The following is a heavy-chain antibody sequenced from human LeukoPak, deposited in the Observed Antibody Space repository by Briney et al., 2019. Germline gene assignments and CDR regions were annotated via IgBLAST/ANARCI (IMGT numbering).Heavy chain of an antibody. CDR1: GFSFNTYS. D-gene: IGHD3-22*01. J-gene: IGHJ4*02. CDR3: VRDWGYDSSGYWQKYFDT. V-gene: IGHV3-23*01. CDR2: INDDTP. Sequence: GGSLRLSCTTSGFSFNTYSMSWVRQAPGKGLEWVSAINDDTPYYTDSVKGRFTISRDNAKNTLYLQMNSLRAEDTAVYYCVRDWGYDSSGYWQKYFDTWGQGTLVTVSS.